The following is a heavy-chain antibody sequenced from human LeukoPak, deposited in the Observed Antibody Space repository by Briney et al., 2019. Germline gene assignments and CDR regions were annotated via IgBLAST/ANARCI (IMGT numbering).Heavy chain of an antibody. CDR1: GFTFSNYA. D-gene: IGHD6-19*01. J-gene: IGHJ4*02. CDR2: ISGSGGNT. CDR3: VSSSSGWYRFQY. V-gene: IGHV3-23*01. Sequence: KAGGSLRLSCAASGFTFSNYAMSWVRQAPGKGLEWVSAISGSGGNTNYADSVKGRFTISRDNSRSTLYLQMNSLRAEDTAVYYCVSSSSGWYRFQYWGQGTLVTVSS.